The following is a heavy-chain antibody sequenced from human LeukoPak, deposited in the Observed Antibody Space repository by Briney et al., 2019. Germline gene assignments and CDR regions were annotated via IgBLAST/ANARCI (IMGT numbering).Heavy chain of an antibody. CDR1: GYTFTGYY. CDR3: ALNSGSFTGGGY. D-gene: IGHD1-26*01. V-gene: IGHV1-2*02. CDR2: INPNSGGT. J-gene: IGHJ4*02. Sequence: ASVKVSCKASGYTFTGYYMHWVRQAPGQGLEWMGWINPNSGGTNYAQKFQGRVTMTRDTSISTAYMELSMLRSDDTAVYYCALNSGSFTGGGYWGQGTLVTVSS.